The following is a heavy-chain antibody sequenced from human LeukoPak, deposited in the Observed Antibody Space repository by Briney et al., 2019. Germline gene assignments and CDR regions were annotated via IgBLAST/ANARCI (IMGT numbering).Heavy chain of an antibody. CDR2: IDVNGNT. CDR3: ARMGKPSFSGTVDV. J-gene: IGHJ6*04. Sequence: SETLSLTCAVYGGPFPGYYWSWIRQPPGKGLEWIGEIDVNGNTKSNPSLKSRVTISVDTSKNQFSLKLSSVTAADTAVYYCARMGKPSFSGTVDVWGKGTTVTISS. D-gene: IGHD2-8*02. V-gene: IGHV4-34*01. CDR1: GGPFPGYY.